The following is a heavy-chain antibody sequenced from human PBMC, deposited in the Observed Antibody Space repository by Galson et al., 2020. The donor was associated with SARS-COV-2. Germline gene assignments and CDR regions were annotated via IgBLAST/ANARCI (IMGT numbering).Heavy chain of an antibody. CDR2: ISTSSSYT. CDR3: ARDDGIRGYNYGRVYYGMDV. J-gene: IGHJ6*01. D-gene: IGHD5-18*01. CDR1: GFPFSNYS. Sequence: GESLKISCDASGFPFSNYSMNWVRLAPGKGLEWVSSISTSSSYTYYVDSVKGRFSISRDNPRNSLYLQMNSPRAEDTAVYYCARDDGIRGYNYGRVYYGMDVWGQGTTGTGCS. V-gene: IGHV3-21*01.